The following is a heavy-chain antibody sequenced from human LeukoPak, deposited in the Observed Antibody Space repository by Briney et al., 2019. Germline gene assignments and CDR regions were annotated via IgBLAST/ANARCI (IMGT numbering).Heavy chain of an antibody. CDR3: ARLIDGYYDSSGYYYDY. J-gene: IGHJ4*02. CDR2: INPNSGGT. CDR1: GYTFTGYY. V-gene: IGHV1-2*02. D-gene: IGHD3-22*01. Sequence: ASVKVSCKASGYTFTGYYMHWVRQAPGQGLEWMGWINPNSGGTNYAQKFQGRVTMTRDTSISTAYMELSRLRSGDTAVYYCARLIDGYYDSSGYYYDYWGQGTLVTVSS.